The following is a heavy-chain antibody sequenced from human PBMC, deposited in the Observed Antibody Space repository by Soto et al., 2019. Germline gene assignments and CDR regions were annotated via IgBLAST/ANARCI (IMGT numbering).Heavy chain of an antibody. Sequence: GGSLRLSCAASGFAFSSYGMHWVRQAPGKGLEWVALISYDGSNKYYADSVKGRFTISRDNSKNTLYLQMNSLRAEDTAVYYCAKDVVVGATPGLGDYYYYYGMDVWGQGTTVTVSS. CDR3: AKDVVVGATPGLGDYYYYYGMDV. V-gene: IGHV3-30*18. CDR2: ISYDGSNK. D-gene: IGHD1-26*01. J-gene: IGHJ6*02. CDR1: GFAFSSYG.